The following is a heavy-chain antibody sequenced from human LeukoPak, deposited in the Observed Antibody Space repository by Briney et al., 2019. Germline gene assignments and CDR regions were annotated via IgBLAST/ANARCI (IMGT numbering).Heavy chain of an antibody. J-gene: IGHJ4*02. Sequence: GSLRLSCAASGFTFTNYGMHWVRQAPGKGLEWVAVLSHDGGKKYYADSVKGRFTISRDNSRNTLYLQMNSLRGEDTAVYYCARDLRGSDAYYFDYWGQGTLVTVSS. V-gene: IGHV3-30*19. CDR1: GFTFTNYG. D-gene: IGHD3-10*01. CDR2: LSHDGGKK. CDR3: ARDLRGSDAYYFDY.